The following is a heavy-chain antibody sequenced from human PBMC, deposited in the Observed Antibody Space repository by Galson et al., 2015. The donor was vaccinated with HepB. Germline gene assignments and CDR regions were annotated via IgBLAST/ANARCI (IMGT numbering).Heavy chain of an antibody. CDR3: ATIRTVLLWFGEQIRGNWFDP. V-gene: IGHV1-24*01. J-gene: IGHJ5*02. CDR2: FDPEDGET. Sequence: SVKVSCKVSGYTLTELSMHWVRQAPGKGLEWMGGFDPEDGETIYAQKFQGRVTMTEDTSTDTAYMELSSLRSEDTAVYYCATIRTVLLWFGEQIRGNWFDPWGQGTLVTVSS. CDR1: GYTLTELS. D-gene: IGHD3-10*01.